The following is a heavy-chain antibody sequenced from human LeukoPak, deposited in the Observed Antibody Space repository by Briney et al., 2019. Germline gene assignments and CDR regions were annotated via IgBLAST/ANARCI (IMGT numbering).Heavy chain of an antibody. CDR2: IQYDGSEK. CDR3: AKGNWFDP. Sequence: GGSLRLSCAASGFTFSSYGMHWVRQAPGKGLEWVAFIQYDGSEKYYADSVKGRFTISRDNSKNTLYLQMNSLRAEDTAVYYCAKGNWFDPWGQGTLVTVSS. CDR1: GFTFSSYG. V-gene: IGHV3-30*02. J-gene: IGHJ5*02.